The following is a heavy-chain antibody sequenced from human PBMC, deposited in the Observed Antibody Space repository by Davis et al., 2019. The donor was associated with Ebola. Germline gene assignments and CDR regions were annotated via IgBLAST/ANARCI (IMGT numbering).Heavy chain of an antibody. D-gene: IGHD1-14*01. CDR2: ISSSSNYI. V-gene: IGHV3-21*04. CDR1: GFTFSNYA. Sequence: GESLKISCAASGFTFSNYAMNWVRQAPGKGLEWVSTISSSSNYIYYAESVKGRFTISRDNAKNSLTLQMNSLRAEDTAVYYCARDRYLPRAYYFDYWGQGTLVTVSS. CDR3: ARDRYLPRAYYFDY. J-gene: IGHJ4*02.